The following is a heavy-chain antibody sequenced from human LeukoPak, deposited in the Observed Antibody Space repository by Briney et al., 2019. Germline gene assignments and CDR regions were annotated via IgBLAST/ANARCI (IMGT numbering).Heavy chain of an antibody. CDR2: MYHSGSA. Sequence: SETLSLTCSVSGGSFSSFYWSWIRQPPGKGLGWIGSMYHSGSANYNPSLKSRVTISVDTSKNQFSLKLSSVTAADTAVYYCASARDFGWEGIWNWGQGTLVTVSS. V-gene: IGHV4-59*08. J-gene: IGHJ4*02. CDR1: GGSFSSFY. D-gene: IGHD6-19*01. CDR3: ASARDFGWEGIWN.